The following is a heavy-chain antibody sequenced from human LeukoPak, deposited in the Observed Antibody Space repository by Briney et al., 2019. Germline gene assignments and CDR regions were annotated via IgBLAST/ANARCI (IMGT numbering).Heavy chain of an antibody. CDR3: ARSPGIAAAGTYFDY. CDR1: GGSISSSSYY. D-gene: IGHD6-13*01. J-gene: IGHJ4*02. CDR2: INHSGNT. V-gene: IGHV4-39*07. Sequence: SETLSLTCTVSGGSISSSSYYWSWIRQSPGKGLEWIGEINHSGNTNYNPSLKSRVTISVDTSKNQFSLKLSSVTAADTAVYYCARSPGIAAAGTYFDYWGQGTLVTVSS.